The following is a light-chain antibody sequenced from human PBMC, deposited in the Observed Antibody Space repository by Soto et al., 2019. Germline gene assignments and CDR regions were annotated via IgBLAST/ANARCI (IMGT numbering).Light chain of an antibody. CDR1: EGVRTN. J-gene: IGKJ1*01. CDR3: QQYNNWPPWT. V-gene: IGKV3-15*01. CDR2: DAS. Sequence: VVMTQSPATLSVSSGERVTLSCRASEGVRTNLAWYQQKPGQAPRLLIYDASTRADAVPARFSGSGSGTDFTLTISSLQSEDFAVYYCQQYNNWPPWTFGHGTKVEIK.